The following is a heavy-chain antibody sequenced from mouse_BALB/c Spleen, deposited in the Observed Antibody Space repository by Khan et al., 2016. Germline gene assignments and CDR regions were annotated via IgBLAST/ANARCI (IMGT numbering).Heavy chain of an antibody. CDR3: ARYGTTYYFDY. J-gene: IGHJ2*01. Sequence: QIQLVQSGPELKKPGETVKISCKASGYTFTNYGMNWVKQAPGKGLKWMGWINTNTGEPTYAEEFKGRFAFSLETSASTAYLQINNLKNEDTSTYFCARYGTTYYFDYWGQGTTLTFSS. CDR2: INTNTGEP. V-gene: IGHV9-3*02. CDR1: GYTFTNYG. D-gene: IGHD2-1*01.